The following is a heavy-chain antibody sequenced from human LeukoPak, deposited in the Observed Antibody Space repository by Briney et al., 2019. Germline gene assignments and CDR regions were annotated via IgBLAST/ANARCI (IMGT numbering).Heavy chain of an antibody. Sequence: PAETLSLTCTVSGGSISSSSYSWGWIRQPPGKGLEWIGSIYYSGSTYYNPSLKSRVTISVDTSKKQFFLRLRSVTGADTAVYYCGRDPFQVGSDQIWGQGTLVSVSS. CDR2: IYYSGST. CDR3: GRDPFQVGSDQI. D-gene: IGHD2-2*01. CDR1: GGSISSSSYS. V-gene: IGHV4-39*07. J-gene: IGHJ4*02.